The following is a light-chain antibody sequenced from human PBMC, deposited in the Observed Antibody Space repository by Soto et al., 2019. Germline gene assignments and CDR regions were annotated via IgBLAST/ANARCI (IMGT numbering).Light chain of an antibody. CDR3: QQRSSWPPFT. Sequence: EIVLSQSPATLSLSPGERATLSCRASQSVSRFLAWFQHKPGQAPRLLIYDASNRATGIPARFSGSGSGTDFTVTISSLEPEDFAVYYCQQRSSWPPFTFGPGTKLEIK. CDR2: DAS. J-gene: IGKJ3*01. V-gene: IGKV3-11*01. CDR1: QSVSRF.